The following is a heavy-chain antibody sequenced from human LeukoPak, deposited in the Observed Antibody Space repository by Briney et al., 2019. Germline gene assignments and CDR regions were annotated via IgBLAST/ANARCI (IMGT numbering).Heavy chain of an antibody. D-gene: IGHD3-3*01. CDR1: GYTFTSCG. J-gene: IGHJ6*02. V-gene: IGHV1-18*01. CDR2: ISAYNGNT. CDR3: AVNFWSGYYPYYYGMDV. Sequence: ASEKVSCKASGYTFTSCGISWVRQAPGQGLEWMGWISAYNGNTNYAQKLQGRVTMTTDTSTSTAYMELRSLRSDDTAVYYCAVNFWSGYYPYYYGMDVWGQGTTVTVSS.